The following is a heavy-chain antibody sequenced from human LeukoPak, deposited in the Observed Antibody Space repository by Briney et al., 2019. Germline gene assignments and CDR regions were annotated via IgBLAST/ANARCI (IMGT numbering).Heavy chain of an antibody. Sequence: PSETLSLTCTISGDSIGSYYWSWIRQPAGKGLEWIGHIYTSGSPNYNPSLKSRVTMSVDTSKNQFSLKLSSVTAADTAVYYCAREGSNYMDVWGKGTTVTVSS. CDR1: GDSIGSYY. D-gene: IGHD2-2*01. V-gene: IGHV4-4*07. CDR3: AREGSNYMDV. J-gene: IGHJ6*03. CDR2: IYTSGSP.